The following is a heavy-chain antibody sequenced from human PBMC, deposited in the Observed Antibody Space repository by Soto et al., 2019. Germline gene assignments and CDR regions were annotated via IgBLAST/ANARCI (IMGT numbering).Heavy chain of an antibody. CDR3: ARASSSSWFDP. Sequence: QVQLQQWGAGLLKPSETLSLTCGVFGGSFSGYDWSWIRQPPGKGLEWIGEIYHSGSTNYSPSLKSRVTISVDTSKNQFSLKMSSVTAADTAVYYCARASSSSWFDPWGQGTLVTVSS. CDR2: IYHSGST. D-gene: IGHD2-2*01. V-gene: IGHV4-34*01. J-gene: IGHJ5*02. CDR1: GGSFSGYD.